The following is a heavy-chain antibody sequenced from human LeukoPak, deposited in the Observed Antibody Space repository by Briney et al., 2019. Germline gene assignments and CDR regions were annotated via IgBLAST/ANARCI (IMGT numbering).Heavy chain of an antibody. D-gene: IGHD6-13*01. Sequence: GASVKVSCKASGYTFTSYDINWVRQAPGQGLEWMGWMNPNSGNTGYAQKFQGRVTMTRNTSISTAYMELSSLRSEDTAVYYCARGSGSSSWYNLLYYYMDVWGKGTTVTVSS. CDR2: MNPNSGNT. J-gene: IGHJ6*03. V-gene: IGHV1-8*01. CDR3: ARGSGSSSWYNLLYYYMDV. CDR1: GYTFTSYD.